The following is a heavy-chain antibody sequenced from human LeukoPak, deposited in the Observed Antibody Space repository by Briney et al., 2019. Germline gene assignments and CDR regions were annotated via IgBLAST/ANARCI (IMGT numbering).Heavy chain of an antibody. V-gene: IGHV3-30*04. J-gene: IGHJ4*02. CDR3: ARAQETLWSGYDGVFDY. Sequence: GRSLRLSCAASGLTFSSYAMHWVRQAPGKGLEWVAVISYDGSNKYYADSVKGRFTISRDNSKNTLYLQMNSLRAEDTAVYYCARAQETLWSGYDGVFDYWGQGTLITVSS. D-gene: IGHD5-12*01. CDR1: GLTFSSYA. CDR2: ISYDGSNK.